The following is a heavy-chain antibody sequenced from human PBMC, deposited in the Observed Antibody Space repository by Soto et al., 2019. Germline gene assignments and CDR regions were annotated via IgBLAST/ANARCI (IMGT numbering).Heavy chain of an antibody. D-gene: IGHD1-26*01. J-gene: IGHJ2*01. Sequence: QVQLQQWGAGLLKPSETLSLTFAVYGGSFSGYYWSWIRQPPGKGLEWIGEINHSGSTNYNPSLMSRVTISVDPSKNQFSLKLSSVTAADTAVYYCARGRTASGSYYGRGYFDLWGRGTLVTVSS. CDR1: GGSFSGYY. CDR2: INHSGST. CDR3: ARGRTASGSYYGRGYFDL. V-gene: IGHV4-34*01.